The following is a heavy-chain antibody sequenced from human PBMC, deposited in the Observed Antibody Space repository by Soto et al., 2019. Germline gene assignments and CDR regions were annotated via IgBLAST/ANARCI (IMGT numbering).Heavy chain of an antibody. V-gene: IGHV4-30-2*01. CDR3: ARVPDR. CDR2: IYHSGRT. CDR1: GGSISSGGYS. Sequence: QLQLQESGAGLVKPSQTLSLTCAVSGGSISSGGYSWCWIRQPPGKGLERIGYIYHSGRTYYHPSLKSPVTIPVDMPKNQFSLKLSAVTPAATAAYYCARVPDRWRQGTLVTVSS. J-gene: IGHJ5*02. D-gene: IGHD2-2*01.